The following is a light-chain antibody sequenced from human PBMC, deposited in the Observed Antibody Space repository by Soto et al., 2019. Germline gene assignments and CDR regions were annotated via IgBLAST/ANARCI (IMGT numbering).Light chain of an antibody. V-gene: IGLV2-11*01. J-gene: IGLJ3*02. CDR1: SSDVGPYNY. Sequence: QSALTQPRSVSGSPGQSVTISCTGTSSDVGPYNYVSWYQQHPDKAPKLMIYDVNQRPSGVPDRFSGSKSGNTASLTISGLQADDEADYYWCSYAGRYTWVFGGGTKLTVL. CDR2: DVN. CDR3: CSYAGRYTWV.